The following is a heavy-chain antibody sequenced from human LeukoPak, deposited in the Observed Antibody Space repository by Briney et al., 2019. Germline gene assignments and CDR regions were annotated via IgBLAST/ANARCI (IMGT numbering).Heavy chain of an antibody. D-gene: IGHD3-3*01. CDR3: ARVLTIFGVVIQYYFDY. Sequence: SQTLSLTCTVSGGSISSGGYYWSWIRQHPGKGLEWIGYIYYSGSTYYNPSLKSRVTISVDTSKNQFSLKLSSVTAADTAVYYCARVLTIFGVVIQYYFDYWGQGTLVTVSS. V-gene: IGHV4-31*03. CDR2: IYYSGST. J-gene: IGHJ4*02. CDR1: GGSISSGGYY.